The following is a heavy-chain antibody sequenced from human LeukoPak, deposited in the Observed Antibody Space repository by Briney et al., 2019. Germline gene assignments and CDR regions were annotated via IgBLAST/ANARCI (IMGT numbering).Heavy chain of an antibody. CDR3: AREDGYSYGYSSYFDY. CDR2: IIPIFGTA. V-gene: IGHV1-69*13. Sequence: SVKVSCKASGGTFSSYAISWVRQAPGQGLEWMGGIIPIFGTANYAQKFQGRVTITADESTSTAYMELSSLRSEDTAVYYCAREDGYSYGYSSYFDYWGQGTLVTVSS. D-gene: IGHD5-18*01. J-gene: IGHJ4*02. CDR1: GGTFSSYA.